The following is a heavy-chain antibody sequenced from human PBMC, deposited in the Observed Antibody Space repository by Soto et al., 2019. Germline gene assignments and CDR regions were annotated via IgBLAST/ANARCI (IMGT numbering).Heavy chain of an antibody. J-gene: IGHJ5*02. CDR1: GGSISSGGYC. V-gene: IGHV4-31*03. CDR3: ARVGGINWFDP. Sequence: SETLSLTCTVSGGSISSGGYCWSWIRQHPGKGLEWIGYIYYSGSTYYNPSLKSRVTISVDTSKNQSSLKLSSVTAADTAVYYCARVGGINWFDPWVQGTLVTVSS. CDR2: IYYSGST. D-gene: IGHD3-16*01.